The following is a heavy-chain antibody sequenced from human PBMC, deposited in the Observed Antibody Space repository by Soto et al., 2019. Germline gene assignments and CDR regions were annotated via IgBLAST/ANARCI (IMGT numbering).Heavy chain of an antibody. V-gene: IGHV3-23*01. J-gene: IGHJ4*02. CDR3: AKDLIYGYNSGRPYDS. D-gene: IGHD6-19*01. CDR2: IGSRGDST. Sequence: EVQLLESGGGLVQPGGSLRLSCAASVFTFSSFAMSWVRQAPGKGLEWVSAIGSRGDSTYYADSVKGRFTISRDNSKNTRYLQMTSLRAEYTAVYYFAKDLIYGYNSGRPYDSWGQGTLVTVSS. CDR1: VFTFSSFA.